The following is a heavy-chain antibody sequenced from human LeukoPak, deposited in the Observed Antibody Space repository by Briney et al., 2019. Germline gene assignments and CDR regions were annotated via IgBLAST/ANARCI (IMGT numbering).Heavy chain of an antibody. CDR1: GFIFSNYG. D-gene: IGHD3-22*01. V-gene: IGHV3-33*01. Sequence: PGGSLRLSCAASGFIFSNYGMHWVRQAPGKGLGWVAVIWFDGSNQYHADAVKGRFTISRDNSKNTLYLQMSSLRAEDTALYYCARDDFAGDSSGYIDYWGQGTLVTVSS. J-gene: IGHJ4*02. CDR3: ARDDFAGDSSGYIDY. CDR2: IWFDGSNQ.